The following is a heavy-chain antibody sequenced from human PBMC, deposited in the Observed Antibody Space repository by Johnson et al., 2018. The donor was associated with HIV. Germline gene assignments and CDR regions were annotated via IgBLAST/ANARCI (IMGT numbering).Heavy chain of an antibody. CDR2: IYSGGRT. Sequence: VQLVESGGGLVQPGGSLRLSCTASGFTVSNYYMTWVRQSPGKGLEWVSVIYSGGRTYYADSVKGRFTISRDTSKNTLYLQMNSLRAEDTAVYYCASPEAPYYDILTGYYAAFDIWGQGTMVTVSS. D-gene: IGHD3-9*01. CDR1: GFTVSNYY. J-gene: IGHJ3*02. CDR3: ASPEAPYYDILTGYYAAFDI. V-gene: IGHV3-66*01.